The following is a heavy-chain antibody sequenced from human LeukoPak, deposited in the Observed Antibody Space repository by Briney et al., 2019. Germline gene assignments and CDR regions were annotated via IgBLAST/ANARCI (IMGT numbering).Heavy chain of an antibody. Sequence: SVKVSCKASGGTFSSYAISWVRQAPGQGLEWMGGIIPIFGTANYAQKFQGRVTITTDESTSTAYMELSSLRSEDTAVYYYARQTLDCGGDCYTYYFDYWGQGTLVTVSS. CDR2: IIPIFGTA. V-gene: IGHV1-69*05. CDR3: ARQTLDCGGDCYTYYFDY. CDR1: GGTFSSYA. J-gene: IGHJ4*02. D-gene: IGHD2-21*02.